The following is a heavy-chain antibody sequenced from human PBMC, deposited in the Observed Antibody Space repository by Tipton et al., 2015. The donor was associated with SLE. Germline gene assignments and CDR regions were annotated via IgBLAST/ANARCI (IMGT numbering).Heavy chain of an antibody. J-gene: IGHJ3*02. CDR1: GYSFSTFW. Sequence: QLVQSGAEVKESGESLKISCRGSGYSFSTFWIGWIRQPPGKGLEWIGYIYYSGSTNYNPSLKSRVTISVDTSKNQFSLKLSSVTAADTAVYYCARASSCAVLRFLEWVSCAFDIWGQGTMVTVSS. CDR2: IYYSGST. V-gene: IGHV4-59*12. D-gene: IGHD3-3*01. CDR3: ARASSCAVLRFLEWVSCAFDI.